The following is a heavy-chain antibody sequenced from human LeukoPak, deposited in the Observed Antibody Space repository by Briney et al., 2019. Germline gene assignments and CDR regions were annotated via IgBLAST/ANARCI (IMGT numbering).Heavy chain of an antibody. CDR2: ISYDGSNK. CDR3: ARVSRPYSSYSPTFDY. V-gene: IGHV3-30*01. Sequence: GGSLRLSCAASGFTFSSYAMHWVRQAPGKGLEWVAVISYDGSNKYYADSVKGRFTISRDNSKNTLYLQMNSLRAEDTAVYYCARVSRPYSSYSPTFDYWGQGTLVTVSS. D-gene: IGHD2-15*01. CDR1: GFTFSSYA. J-gene: IGHJ4*02.